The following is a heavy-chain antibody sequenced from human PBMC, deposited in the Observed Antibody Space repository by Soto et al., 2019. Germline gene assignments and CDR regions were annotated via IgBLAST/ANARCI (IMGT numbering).Heavy chain of an antibody. V-gene: IGHV4-31*03. Sequence: SETLSLTCTVSGVSISSGGYYWSWIRQHPGKGLEWIGNIYYSGRTYYNPSLKSRVILSVDTSKNHFSLTLRSVTAADSAMYYSASVIGGDSEYYFDFWGQGALVTVSS. CDR1: GVSISSGGYY. CDR2: IYYSGRT. J-gene: IGHJ4*02. D-gene: IGHD2-21*02. CDR3: ASVIGGDSEYYFDF.